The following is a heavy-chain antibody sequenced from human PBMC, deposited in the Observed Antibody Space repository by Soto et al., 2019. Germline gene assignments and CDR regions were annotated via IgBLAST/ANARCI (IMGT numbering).Heavy chain of an antibody. Sequence: SETLSLTCSVSGGSIRNVYWSWIRQSPGKRLEWIGIIFHSGNAKYNPSLKSRVTMSIDTSRNQISLSLDSVTAADTAIYSCARAHAPTLPFDSWGQGTLVTVSS. CDR3: ARAHAPTLPFDS. CDR2: IFHSGNA. D-gene: IGHD2-15*01. CDR1: GGSIRNVY. V-gene: IGHV4-59*01. J-gene: IGHJ4*01.